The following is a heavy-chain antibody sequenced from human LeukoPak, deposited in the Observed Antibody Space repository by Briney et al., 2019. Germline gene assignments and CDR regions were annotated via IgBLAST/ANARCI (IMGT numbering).Heavy chain of an antibody. CDR1: GFTFSTYS. V-gene: IGHV3-23*01. J-gene: IGHJ4*02. Sequence: GGSRRLAWAAAGFTFSTYSMGWVRQAPGKGLEWVSSVSVSGGSTYYADSVKGRFTISRDNSKSTLYLQMNSLRAEDTAVYYCAPLGTYRSGAPYYFDYWGQGTLVTVSS. CDR2: VSVSGGST. CDR3: APLGTYRSGAPYYFDY. D-gene: IGHD3-3*01.